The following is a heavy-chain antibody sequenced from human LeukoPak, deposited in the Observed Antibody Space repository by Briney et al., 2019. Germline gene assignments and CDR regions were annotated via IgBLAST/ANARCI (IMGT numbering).Heavy chain of an antibody. J-gene: IGHJ4*02. CDR3: ASSITWGYSYVSSFDY. CDR1: GFTFSSYE. CDR2: IYSGGST. V-gene: IGHV3-66*01. D-gene: IGHD5-18*01. Sequence: GGSLRLSCAASGFTFSSYEMNWVRQAPGKGLEWVSVIYSGGSTYYADSVKGRFTISRDNAKNSLYLQMNSLRAEDTAVYYCASSITWGYSYVSSFDYWGQGTLVTVSS.